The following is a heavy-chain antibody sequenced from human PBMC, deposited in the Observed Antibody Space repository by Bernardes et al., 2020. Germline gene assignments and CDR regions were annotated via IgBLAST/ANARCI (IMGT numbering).Heavy chain of an antibody. J-gene: IGHJ4*02. V-gene: IGHV3-64D*06. CDR3: ATGRHCSSTTCFLDY. CDR2: ISTNGGST. Sequence: GGSLRLSCSASGFTFSSYSMHWVRQAPGKGLQYVSAISTNGGSTYYADSVEGRFTISRDSSKNTLYLQMSSLRVEDTAVYYCATGRHCSSTTCFLDYWGQGTLVTVSS. CDR1: GFTFSSYS. D-gene: IGHD2-2*01.